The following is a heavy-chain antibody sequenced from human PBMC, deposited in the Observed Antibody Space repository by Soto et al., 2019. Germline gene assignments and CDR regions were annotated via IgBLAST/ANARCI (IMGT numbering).Heavy chain of an antibody. CDR2: IWYDGSNK. J-gene: IGHJ6*02. V-gene: IGHV3-33*01. D-gene: IGHD1-7*01. CDR3: ARERGTYNWNYGNYYYGMDV. Sequence: GGSLRLSCAASGFTFSSYGMHWVRQAPGKGLEWVAVIWYDGSNKYYADSVKGRFTISRDNSKNTLYLQMNSLRAEDTAVYYCARERGTYNWNYGNYYYGMDVWGQGTTVTVSS. CDR1: GFTFSSYG.